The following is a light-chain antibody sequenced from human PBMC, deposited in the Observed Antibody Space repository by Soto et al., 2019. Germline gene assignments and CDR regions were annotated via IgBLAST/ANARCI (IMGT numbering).Light chain of an antibody. Sequence: EIVLTQSPATLSLSPGERATLSCRASQSVSSYLAWYQQKPGQAPRLLIYDASNRATGIPARFSASGSGTDFPLTISSLEPEDSAVYYCQHPGKWITFGPVTRLEIK. V-gene: IGKV3-11*01. CDR2: DAS. J-gene: IGKJ5*01. CDR1: QSVSSY. CDR3: QHPGKWIT.